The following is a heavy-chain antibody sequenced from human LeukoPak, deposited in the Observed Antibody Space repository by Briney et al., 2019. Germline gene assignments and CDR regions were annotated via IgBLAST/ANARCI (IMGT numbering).Heavy chain of an antibody. V-gene: IGHV3-66*01. D-gene: IGHD3-16*01. Sequence: GGSLRLSCAASGFTFSSYAMTWVRQSPGKGLEWVSVIYIDGATYYADSVKGRFTISRDNTKNTLYLQVNNLRAEDTAVYFCARGRGGYGDFDYWGQGTLVTVSS. CDR2: IYIDGAT. J-gene: IGHJ4*02. CDR1: GFTFSSYA. CDR3: ARGRGGYGDFDY.